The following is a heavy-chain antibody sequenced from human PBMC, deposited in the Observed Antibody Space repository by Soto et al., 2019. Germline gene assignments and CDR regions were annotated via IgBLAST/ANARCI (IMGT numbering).Heavy chain of an antibody. D-gene: IGHD2-15*01. J-gene: IGHJ4*02. CDR1: GLPFSSHY. V-gene: IGHV3-7*04. CDR3: ARETWWRLDY. CDR2: INPDGRDE. Sequence: EVQLVESGGGLVQPGGSLRLSCAASGLPFSSHYMSWIRQAPGRGLEWVAKINPDGRDEQYADSVRGRFTVSRDNTKNLVFLQMKGLGVEGTAVYYCARETWWRLDYWGQGNLVTVSS.